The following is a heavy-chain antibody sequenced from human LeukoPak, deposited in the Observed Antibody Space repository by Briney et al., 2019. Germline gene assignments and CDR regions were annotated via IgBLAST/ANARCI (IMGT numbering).Heavy chain of an antibody. CDR2: FDPEDGET. J-gene: IGHJ3*02. CDR1: GYTLTELS. Sequence: APVKVSCKVSGYTLTELSMHWVRQAPGKGLEWMGGFDPEDGETIYAQKFQGRVTMTEDTSTDTAYMELSSLRSEDTAVYYCATPHAVTIREDAFDIWGQGTMVTVSS. V-gene: IGHV1-24*01. CDR3: ATPHAVTIREDAFDI. D-gene: IGHD4-17*01.